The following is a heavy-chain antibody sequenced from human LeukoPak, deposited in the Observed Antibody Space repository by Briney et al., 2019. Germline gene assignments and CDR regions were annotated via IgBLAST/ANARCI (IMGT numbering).Heavy chain of an antibody. CDR1: GFTFSSYW. J-gene: IGHJ4*02. CDR2: IKRDGSAK. D-gene: IGHD2-21*02. CDR3: AKYGGDSGVAFDY. Sequence: GGSLRLSCVASGFTFSSYWMSWVRQAPGKGLEYMGNIKRDGSAKSYVDSVRGRFTISRDNANNSLYLQMNSLRAEDTAVYYCAKYGGDSGVAFDYWGQGTLVTVSS. V-gene: IGHV3-7*01.